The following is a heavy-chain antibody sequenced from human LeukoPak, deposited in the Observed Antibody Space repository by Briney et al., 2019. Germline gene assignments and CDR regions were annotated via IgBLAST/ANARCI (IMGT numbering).Heavy chain of an antibody. CDR2: IYPAGTT. Sequence: RGSLRLSCAASGFTVTNSYMTWVRQAPGKGLDWVSFIYPAGTTSYADSVKGRFTISRDSSKNTLHLQMNSLRADDTAVYYCAREQAYWFGPWGQGSLVTVSS. CDR3: AREQAYWFGP. CDR1: GFTVTNSY. V-gene: IGHV3-53*01. D-gene: IGHD2-21*01. J-gene: IGHJ5*02.